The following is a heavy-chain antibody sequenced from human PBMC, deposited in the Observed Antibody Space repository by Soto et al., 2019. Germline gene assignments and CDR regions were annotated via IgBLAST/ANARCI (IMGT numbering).Heavy chain of an antibody. J-gene: IGHJ6*02. V-gene: IGHV4-39*01. D-gene: IGHD1-26*01. Sequence: PSETLSLTCTVSGDSIRSINNYWGWIRQPPGKGLEWIGNIYYDGSTFYNPSLKSRVAISIDTSKNQFSLNLTSVTATDTAVYYCERLSTYQWDWEGYHYSDLDFWGQGTTVTAP. CDR1: GDSIRSINNY. CDR2: IYYDGST. CDR3: ERLSTYQWDWEGYHYSDLDF.